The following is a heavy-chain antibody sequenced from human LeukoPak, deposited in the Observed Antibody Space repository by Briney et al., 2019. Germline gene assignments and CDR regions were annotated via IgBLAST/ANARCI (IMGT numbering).Heavy chain of an antibody. CDR3: AKDLSGSYEFDYFDY. CDR2: ISSSSSYI. J-gene: IGHJ4*02. Sequence: GGSLRLSCAASGFTFSSYSMNWVRQAPGKGLEWVSSISSSSSYIYYADSVKGRFTISRDNAKNSLYLQMNSLRAEDTAVYYCAKDLSGSYEFDYFDYWGQGTLVTVSS. V-gene: IGHV3-21*04. D-gene: IGHD1-26*01. CDR1: GFTFSSYS.